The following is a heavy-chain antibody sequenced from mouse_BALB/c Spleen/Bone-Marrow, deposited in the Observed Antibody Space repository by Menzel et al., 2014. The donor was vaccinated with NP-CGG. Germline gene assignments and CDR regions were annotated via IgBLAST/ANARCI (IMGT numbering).Heavy chain of an antibody. V-gene: IGHV1-85*01. CDR2: IFPGNISP. Sequence: VNLVESGAELVKPGASVKLSCKASGYIFTNYDINWVRQRPEQGLEWIGWIFPGNISPRYNEKFKDKATLTVDKSSSTAYMQLSSPTSEDSAVYYCTRRYYGSSYEYFDYWGQGTTLTVSS. CDR3: TRRYYGSSYEYFDY. J-gene: IGHJ2*01. CDR1: GYIFTNYD. D-gene: IGHD1-1*01.